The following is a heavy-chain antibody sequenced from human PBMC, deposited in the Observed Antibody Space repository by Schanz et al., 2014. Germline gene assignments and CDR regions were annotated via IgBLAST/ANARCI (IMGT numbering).Heavy chain of an antibody. V-gene: IGHV3-33*08. Sequence: QVHLVESGGGVVQPGRSLRLSCAASGFTFSSYGMHWVRQAPGKGLEWVAVIWFDGNNKYYADSVKGRFTISRDNSKNTLYLQMNSLRAEDTAVYYCAREGEWGYDPPRHWGQGTLVTVSS. CDR1: GFTFSSYG. D-gene: IGHD5-12*01. CDR3: AREGEWGYDPPRH. J-gene: IGHJ4*02. CDR2: IWFDGNNK.